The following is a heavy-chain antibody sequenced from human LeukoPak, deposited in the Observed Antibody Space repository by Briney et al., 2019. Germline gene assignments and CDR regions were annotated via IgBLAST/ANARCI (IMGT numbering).Heavy chain of an antibody. D-gene: IGHD2-15*01. CDR3: ARRVVVAALGY. J-gene: IGHJ4*02. V-gene: IGHV4-34*01. CDR1: GGSFSGYY. CDR2: INHSGST. Sequence: SETLSLTCAVYGGSFSGYYWSWIRQPPGKGLEWIGEINHSGSTNYNPSLKSRVTISVDTSKKQFSLKLSSVTAADTAVYYCARRVVVAALGYWGQGALVTVSS.